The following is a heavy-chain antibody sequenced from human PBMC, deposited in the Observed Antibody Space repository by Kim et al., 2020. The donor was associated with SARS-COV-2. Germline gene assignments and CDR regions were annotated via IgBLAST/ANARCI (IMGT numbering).Heavy chain of an antibody. CDR2: IWYDGSNK. D-gene: IGHD5-18*01. V-gene: IGHV3-33*01. Sequence: GGSLRLSCAASGFTFSSYGMHWVRQAPGKGLEWVAVIWYDGSNKYYADSVKGRFTISRDNSKNTLYLQMNSLRAEDTAVYYCARLWIQLWAPLVYWGQGTLVTVSS. J-gene: IGHJ4*02. CDR3: ARLWIQLWAPLVY. CDR1: GFTFSSYG.